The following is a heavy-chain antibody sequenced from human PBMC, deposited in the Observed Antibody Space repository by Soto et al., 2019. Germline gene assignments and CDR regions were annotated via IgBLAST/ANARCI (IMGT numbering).Heavy chain of an antibody. Sequence: ASVKVSCKASGGTFSSYAISWVRQAPGQGLEWMGGIIPIFGTANYAQKFQGRVTITADESTSTAYMELSSLRSEDTAVYYCARCRKNYFYYYGMDVWGQRTSVTVSS. CDR2: IIPIFGTA. CDR3: ARCRKNYFYYYGMDV. CDR1: GGTFSSYA. V-gene: IGHV1-69*13. J-gene: IGHJ6*02.